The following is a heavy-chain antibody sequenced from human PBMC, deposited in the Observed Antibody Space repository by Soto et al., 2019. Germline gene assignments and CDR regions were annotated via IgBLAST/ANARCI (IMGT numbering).Heavy chain of an antibody. Sequence: GGSLRLSCAASGFTFSSYAMSWVRQAPGKGLEWVSAISGSGGSTYYADSVKGRFTISRDNSKNTLYLQMNSLRAEDTAVYYCAKDWTGYCTNGVCYYFDYWGQGTLVTVSS. D-gene: IGHD2-8*01. CDR2: ISGSGGST. V-gene: IGHV3-23*01. CDR1: GFTFSSYA. CDR3: AKDWTGYCTNGVCYYFDY. J-gene: IGHJ4*02.